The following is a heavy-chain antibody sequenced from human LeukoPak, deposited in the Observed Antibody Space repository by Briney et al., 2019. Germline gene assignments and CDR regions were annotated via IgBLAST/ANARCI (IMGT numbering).Heavy chain of an antibody. CDR3: AATSTHDYSNYPLY. J-gene: IGHJ4*02. V-gene: IGHV1-24*01. CDR2: FDPEDGET. D-gene: IGHD4-11*01. Sequence: ASVKVSCKVSGYTLTELSMHWVRQAPGKGLEWMGGFDPEDGETIYAQKFQGRVTMTEDTSTDTAYMELSSLRSEDTAVYYCAATSTHDYSNYPLYWGQGTLVTVSS. CDR1: GYTLTELS.